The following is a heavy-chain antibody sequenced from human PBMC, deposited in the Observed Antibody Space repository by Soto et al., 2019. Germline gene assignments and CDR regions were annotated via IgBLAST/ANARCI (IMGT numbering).Heavy chain of an antibody. CDR1: GFTFDDYA. V-gene: IGHV3-9*01. CDR2: ISWNSGSI. D-gene: IGHD3-3*01. Sequence: GGSLRLSCAASGFTFDDYARHWVRQAPGKGLEWVSGISWNSGSIGYADSVKGRFTISRDNAKNSLYLQMNSLRAEDTALYYCAKDVGHYDFWSGYSYMDVWGKGTTVTVSS. J-gene: IGHJ6*03. CDR3: AKDVGHYDFWSGYSYMDV.